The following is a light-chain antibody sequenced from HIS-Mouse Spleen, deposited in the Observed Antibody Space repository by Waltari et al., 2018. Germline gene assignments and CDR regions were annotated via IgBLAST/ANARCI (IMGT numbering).Light chain of an antibody. CDR3: AAWDDSLSGPV. V-gene: IGLV1-47*01. J-gene: IGLJ3*02. CDR2: RNN. Sequence: VLTQPPSASGTPGQRVTISCSGSSSNIGSNYVYWYQQLPGTAPKLHIYRNNQRPSGVPGRFSGSKSGTSASLAIIGLRSEDEADYYCAAWDDSLSGPVFGGGTKLTVL. CDR1: SSNIGSNY.